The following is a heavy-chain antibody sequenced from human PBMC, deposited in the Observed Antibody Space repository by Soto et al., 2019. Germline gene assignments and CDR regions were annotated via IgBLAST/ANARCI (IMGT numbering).Heavy chain of an antibody. CDR1: GFTFSSYS. J-gene: IGHJ6*03. CDR3: ARDSDYGDPRYYYYYMDV. CDR2: ISSSSYI. V-gene: IGHV3-21*01. D-gene: IGHD4-17*01. Sequence: GGSLRLSCAASGFTFSSYSMNWVRQAPGKGLEWVSSISSSSYIYYADSVKGRFTISRDNAKNSLYLQMNSLRAEDTAVYYCARDSDYGDPRYYYYYMDVWGKGTTVTVSS.